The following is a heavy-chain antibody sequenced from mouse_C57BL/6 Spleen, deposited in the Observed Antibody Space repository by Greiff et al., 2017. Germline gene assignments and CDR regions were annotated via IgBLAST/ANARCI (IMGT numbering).Heavy chain of an antibody. J-gene: IGHJ2*01. CDR3: ARGITTVVAASDY. Sequence: QVQLQQSGPELVKPGASVKISCKASGYAFSSSWMNWVKQRPGKGLEWIGRIYPGDGDTNYNGKFKGKATLTTDKSSSTAYMQLSSLTSEDSAVYFCARGITTVVAASDYWGQGTTLTVSS. D-gene: IGHD1-1*01. CDR2: IYPGDGDT. CDR1: GYAFSSSW. V-gene: IGHV1-82*01.